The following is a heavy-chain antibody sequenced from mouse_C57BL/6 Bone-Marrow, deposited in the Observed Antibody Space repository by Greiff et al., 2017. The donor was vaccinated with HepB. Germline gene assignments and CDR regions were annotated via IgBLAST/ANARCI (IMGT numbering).Heavy chain of an antibody. J-gene: IGHJ4*01. Sequence: VQLVESGPGLVQPSQSLSITCTVSGFSLTSYGVHWVRQSPGKGLEWLGVIWRGGSTDYNAAFMSRLSITKDNSKSQVFFKMNSLQADDTAIYYCAKKGIVRYAMDYWGQGTSVTVSS. CDR2: IWRGGST. CDR3: AKKGIVRYAMDY. D-gene: IGHD2-5*01. V-gene: IGHV2-5*01. CDR1: GFSLTSYG.